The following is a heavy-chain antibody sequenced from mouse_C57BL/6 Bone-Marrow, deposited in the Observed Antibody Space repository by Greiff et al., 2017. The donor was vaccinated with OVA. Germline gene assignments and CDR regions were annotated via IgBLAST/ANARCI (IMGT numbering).Heavy chain of an antibody. CDR1: GYTFTSYW. CDR3: ARWRQETAQATGAMDY. J-gene: IGHJ4*01. V-gene: IGHV1-7*01. CDR2: INPSSGYT. D-gene: IGHD3-2*02. Sequence: QVQLQQSGAELAKPGASVKLSCKASGYTFTSYWMHWVKQRPGQGLEWIGYINPSSGYTKYNQKFKDKATLTADKSSSTAYMQLSSLTYEDSAVYYCARWRQETAQATGAMDYWGQGTSVTVSS.